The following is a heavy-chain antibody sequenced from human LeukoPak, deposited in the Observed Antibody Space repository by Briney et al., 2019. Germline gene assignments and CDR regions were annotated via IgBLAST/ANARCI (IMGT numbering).Heavy chain of an antibody. CDR1: GFTFSSYW. CDR2: IKQDGSEK. V-gene: IGHV3-7*03. D-gene: IGHD3-22*01. CDR3: ARDQFDYYDRSGYYYSDY. J-gene: IGHJ4*02. Sequence: GGSLRLSCAASGFTFSSYWMTWVRQAPGKGLEWVANIKQDGSEKYYVDSVKGRFTVSRDNAKNSLSLQMNSLRAEDTAVYYCARDQFDYYDRSGYYYSDYWGQGTLVTVSS.